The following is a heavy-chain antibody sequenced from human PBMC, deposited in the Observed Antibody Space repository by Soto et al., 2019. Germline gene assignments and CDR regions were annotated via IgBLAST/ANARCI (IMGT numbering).Heavy chain of an antibody. J-gene: IGHJ5*02. CDR3: ARGRGSSWYNWFDL. D-gene: IGHD6-13*01. V-gene: IGHV1-69*13. Sequence: SVKVSCKASGGAFNSSGISWVRRAPGQGLRWMGGIIPLFGTTYYARKLQGRLRITADESTNTVYMDLSSLTVDDTAVYYCARGRGSSWYNWFDLWGQGTLVTVSS. CDR1: GGAFNSSG. CDR2: IIPLFGTT.